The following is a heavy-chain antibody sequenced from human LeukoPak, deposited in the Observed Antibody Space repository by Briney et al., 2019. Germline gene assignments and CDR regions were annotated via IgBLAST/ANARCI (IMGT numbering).Heavy chain of an antibody. CDR3: ARVYYSNSYDYWYFDL. J-gene: IGHJ2*01. V-gene: IGHV4-59*01. D-gene: IGHD6-13*01. CDR1: GGSISSYY. CDR2: IYYSGST. Sequence: KPSETLSLTCTVSGGSISSYYWSWIRQPPGKGLEWIAYIYYSGSTNYNPSLKSRVTISVDTSKNRFSLKLSSVTAADTAVYYCARVYYSNSYDYWYFDLWGRGTLVTVSS.